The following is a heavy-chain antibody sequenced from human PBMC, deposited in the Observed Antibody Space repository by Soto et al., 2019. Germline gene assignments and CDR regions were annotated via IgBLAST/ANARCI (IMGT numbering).Heavy chain of an antibody. Sequence: ASVKVSCKASGYTFTSYGISWVRQAPGQGLEWMGWISGYNGNTHYSQKFQGKVTMTTDTSTSTAYMELRNLRSDDTAVYYCAKADSNYAGRFSYYMDVWGTGTMVTVSS. CDR1: GYTFTSYG. CDR2: ISGYNGNT. D-gene: IGHD4-4*01. V-gene: IGHV1-18*01. J-gene: IGHJ6*03. CDR3: AKADSNYAGRFSYYMDV.